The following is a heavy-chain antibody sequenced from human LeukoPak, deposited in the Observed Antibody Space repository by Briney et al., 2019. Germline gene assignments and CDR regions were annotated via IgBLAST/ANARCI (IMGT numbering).Heavy chain of an antibody. CDR2: MSPNSGNT. Sequence: ASVKVSCKASGYTFTSYDINWVRQATGQGLEWMGWMSPNSGNTGYAQKFQGRVTMTRNTSISTAYMELSSLRSEDTAVYYCASTGATSGGAFDTWGQGTMVTVSS. CDR1: GYTFTSYD. CDR3: ASTGATSGGAFDT. V-gene: IGHV1-8*01. J-gene: IGHJ3*02. D-gene: IGHD1-26*01.